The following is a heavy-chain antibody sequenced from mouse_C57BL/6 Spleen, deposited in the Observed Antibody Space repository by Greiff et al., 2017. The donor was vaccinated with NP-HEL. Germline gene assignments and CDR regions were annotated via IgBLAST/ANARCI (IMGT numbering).Heavy chain of an antibody. D-gene: IGHD1-1*01. V-gene: IGHV1-50*01. CDR2: IDPSDSYT. CDR3: AILLRYRYFDV. J-gene: IGHJ1*03. CDR1: GYTFTSYW. Sequence: QVQLQQPGAELVKPGASVKLSCKASGYTFTSYWMQWVKQRPGQGLEWIGEIDPSDSYTNYNQKFKGKATLTVDTSSSTAYMQLSSLTSEDSAVYYCAILLRYRYFDVWGTGTTVTVSS.